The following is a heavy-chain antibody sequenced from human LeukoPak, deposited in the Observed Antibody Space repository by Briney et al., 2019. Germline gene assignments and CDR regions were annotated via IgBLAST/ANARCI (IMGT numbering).Heavy chain of an antibody. CDR3: AGISYSGTWPVGY. CDR1: GFTFSSYA. D-gene: IGHD6-25*01. Sequence: GGSLRLSCAASGFTFSSYAMSWVRQAPGKGLEWVSAISAGGDTTYTADSVRGRFTISRDNSKNTLYLQMNTLTAEDTALYYCAGISYSGTWPVGYWGQGTLVTVTA. V-gene: IGHV3-23*01. CDR2: ISAGGDTT. J-gene: IGHJ4*02.